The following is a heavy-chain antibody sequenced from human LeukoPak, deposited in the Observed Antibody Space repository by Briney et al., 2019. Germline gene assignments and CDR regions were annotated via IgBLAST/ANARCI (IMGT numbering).Heavy chain of an antibody. V-gene: IGHV1-18*01. D-gene: IGHD4-17*01. J-gene: IGHJ4*02. CDR2: VSKYTGNA. Sequence: ASVGVSCKASNYTFSDYDVTWVRQAPAQGLEWMGWVSKYTGNADYAPKFQGRVSMTTDTSTRTAYMELRSLRPDDTAVYFCAREDDRSFGAYDCWGQGTLVTVS. CDR3: AREDDRSFGAYDC. CDR1: NYTFSDYD.